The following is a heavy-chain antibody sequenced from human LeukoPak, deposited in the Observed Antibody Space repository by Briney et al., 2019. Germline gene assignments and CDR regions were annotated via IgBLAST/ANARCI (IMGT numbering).Heavy chain of an antibody. Sequence: GASVKVSCKASGGTFSSYAISWVRQAPGQGLEWMGRIIPILGIANYAQKFQGRVTTTADKSTSTAYMELSSLRSEDTAVYYCARSSYDWYFDLWGRGTLVTVSS. D-gene: IGHD3-10*01. CDR3: ARSSYDWYFDL. J-gene: IGHJ2*01. V-gene: IGHV1-69*04. CDR1: GGTFSSYA. CDR2: IIPILGIA.